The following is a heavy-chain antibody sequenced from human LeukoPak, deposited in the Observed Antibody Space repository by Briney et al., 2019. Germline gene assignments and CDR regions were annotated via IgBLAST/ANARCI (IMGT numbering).Heavy chain of an antibody. CDR3: ARSSYYFGADAFDI. CDR1: GVSISSYY. CDR2: IYYSGST. Sequence: SETLSLTCTVSGVSISSYYWSWIRQPPGKGLEWIGYIYYSGSTNYNPSLKSRVTISVDTSKNQFSLKLSSVTAADTAVYYCARSSYYFGADAFDIWGQGTMVTVSS. D-gene: IGHD3-10*01. V-gene: IGHV4-59*01. J-gene: IGHJ3*02.